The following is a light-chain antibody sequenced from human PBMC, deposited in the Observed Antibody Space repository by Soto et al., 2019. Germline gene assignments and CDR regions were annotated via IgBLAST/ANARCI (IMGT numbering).Light chain of an antibody. J-gene: IGKJ1*01. V-gene: IGKV1-5*01. CDR1: QTISTW. CDR3: QQYTNTNNPWM. Sequence: MNVNQSPPTRAGTVGDRVTMTCRSSQTISTWMAWYQQKPGKAPKLLVYDASTLQSGVASRFSGSGSGTEFTLIISGLQPDDSATYSCQQYTNTNNPWMFGQGTKVDIK. CDR2: DAS.